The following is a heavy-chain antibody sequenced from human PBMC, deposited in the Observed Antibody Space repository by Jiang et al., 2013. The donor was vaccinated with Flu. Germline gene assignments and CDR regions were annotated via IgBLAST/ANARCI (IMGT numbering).Heavy chain of an antibody. V-gene: IGHV3-30-3*01. D-gene: IGHD3-9*01. CDR1: GFTFSSYA. CDR3: ARGLRDILTGYYYDAFDI. Sequence: GGVVQPGGPSRLSCAASGFTFSSYAMHWVRQAPGKGLEWVAVISYDGSNKYYADSVKGRFTISRDNSKNTLYLQMNSLRAEDTAVYYCARGLRDILTGYYYDAFDIWGQGTMVTVSS. J-gene: IGHJ3*02. CDR2: ISYDGSNK.